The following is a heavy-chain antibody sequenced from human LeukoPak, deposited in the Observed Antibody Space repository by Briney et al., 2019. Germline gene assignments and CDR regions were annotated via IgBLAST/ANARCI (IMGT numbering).Heavy chain of an antibody. CDR2: ISGSGGST. V-gene: IGHV3-23*01. CDR3: ARGPYYYYGMDV. CDR1: GFTFSTYG. J-gene: IGHJ6*02. Sequence: PGGSLRLSCAASGFTFSTYGMTWVRQAPGKGLEWVSSISGSGGSTYYADSVKGRFTISRDNSKNTLYLQMHSLRAGDTAVYYCARGPYYYYGMDVWGQGTTVTVSS.